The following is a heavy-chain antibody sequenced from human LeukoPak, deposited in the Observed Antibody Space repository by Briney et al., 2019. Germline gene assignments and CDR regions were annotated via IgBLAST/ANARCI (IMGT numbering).Heavy chain of an antibody. CDR3: ARDYDSSSWYEGSWFDP. Sequence: PGGSLRLSCAASGFTFSSYSMNWVRQAPGKGLEWVSSISSSSSYIYYADSVKGRFTISRDNAKNSLYLQMNSLRAEDTAVYYCARDYDSSSWYEGSWFDPWGQGTLVIVSS. V-gene: IGHV3-21*01. CDR1: GFTFSSYS. D-gene: IGHD6-13*01. J-gene: IGHJ5*02. CDR2: ISSSSSYI.